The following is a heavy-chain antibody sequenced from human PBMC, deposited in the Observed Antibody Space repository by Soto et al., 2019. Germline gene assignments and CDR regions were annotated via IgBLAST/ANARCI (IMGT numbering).Heavy chain of an antibody. CDR1: GYTFTSYD. J-gene: IGHJ4*02. Sequence: ASVKVSCKASGYTFTSYDINWVRQATGQGLEWMGWMNPNSGNTGYAQKFQGRVTMTRNTSISTAYMELSSLRSEDTAVYYCARPYGDYGEYYFDYWGQGTLVTVSS. CDR3: ARPYGDYGEYYFDY. CDR2: MNPNSGNT. V-gene: IGHV1-8*01. D-gene: IGHD4-17*01.